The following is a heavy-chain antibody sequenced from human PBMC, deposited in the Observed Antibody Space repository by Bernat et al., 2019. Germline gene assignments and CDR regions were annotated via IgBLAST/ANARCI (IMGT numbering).Heavy chain of an antibody. V-gene: IGHV1-18*01. CDR2: ISAYNGNT. CDR3: ARDLMSGYPSYYADDY. Sequence: QVQLVQSGAEVKKPGASVKVSCKASGYTFTSYGISWVRQAPGQGLEWMGWISAYNGNTNYAQKLQGRVTITTDTSTSTAYMELRSLRSDDTAVYYCARDLMSGYPSYYADDYWGQGTLVTVSS. D-gene: IGHD3-3*01. CDR1: GYTFTSYG. J-gene: IGHJ4*02.